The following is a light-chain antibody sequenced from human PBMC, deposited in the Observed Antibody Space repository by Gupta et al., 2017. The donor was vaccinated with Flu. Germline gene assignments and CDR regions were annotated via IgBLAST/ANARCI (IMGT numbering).Light chain of an antibody. CDR3: QSCDTTLGGTVV. V-gene: IGLV1-40*01. Sequence: QSVLTQPPSVSGAPGQRVTISCTGSRANIGAGYDVHWYQQLPGTAPKLLIYENNKRNTGVPDRFSGSKSGTSASLAITGLQAEDEADYYCQSCDTTLGGTVVVGGGTKLTVL. CDR1: RANIGAGYD. CDR2: ENN. J-gene: IGLJ2*01.